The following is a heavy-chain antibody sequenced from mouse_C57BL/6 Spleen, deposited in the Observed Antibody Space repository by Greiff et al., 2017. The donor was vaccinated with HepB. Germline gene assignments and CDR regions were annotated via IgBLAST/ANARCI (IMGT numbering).Heavy chain of an antibody. J-gene: IGHJ4*01. CDR2: IHPNSGST. CDR3: ARSVITTVVATGGYYYAMDY. Sequence: VQLQQPGAELVKPGASVKLSCKASGYTFTSYWMHWVKQRPGQGLEWIGMIHPNSGSTNYNEKFKSKATLTVDKSSSTAYMQLSSLTSEDSAVYYCARSVITTVVATGGYYYAMDYWGKGTSVTVSS. D-gene: IGHD1-1*01. V-gene: IGHV1-64*01. CDR1: GYTFTSYW.